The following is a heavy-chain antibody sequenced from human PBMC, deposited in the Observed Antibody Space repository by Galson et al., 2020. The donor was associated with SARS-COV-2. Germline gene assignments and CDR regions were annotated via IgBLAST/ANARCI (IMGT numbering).Heavy chain of an antibody. CDR1: RYTFTSYG. Sequence: ASVTVSRKASRYTFTSYGISWVRPAPGQGLAWMGWISAYNGNTNYAQKLQGRVTMTTDTSTSTAYMELRSLRSDDTAVYYCARGDVATLDYWGQGTLVTVSS. V-gene: IGHV1-18*01. CDR3: ARGDVATLDY. J-gene: IGHJ4*02. CDR2: ISAYNGNT. D-gene: IGHD5-12*01.